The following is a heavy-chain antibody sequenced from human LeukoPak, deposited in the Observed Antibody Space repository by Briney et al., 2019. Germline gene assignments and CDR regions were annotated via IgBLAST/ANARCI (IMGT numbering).Heavy chain of an antibody. CDR1: GFTFSSYA. CDR3: ATASTFDY. V-gene: IGHV3-30*04. Sequence: GRSLRLSCAASGFTFSSYAMHWVRQAPGKGLEWVALISYDGSNKYYADSVKGRFTISRDNSKNTLYLQMNSLRTEDTAVYYCATASTFDYWGQGTLVTVSS. CDR2: ISYDGSNK. D-gene: IGHD2-15*01. J-gene: IGHJ4*02.